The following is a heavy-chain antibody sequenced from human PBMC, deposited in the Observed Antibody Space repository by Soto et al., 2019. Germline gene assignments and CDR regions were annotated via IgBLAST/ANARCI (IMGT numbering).Heavy chain of an antibody. V-gene: IGHV1-69*02. D-gene: IGHD6-13*01. CDR3: ARGRPDEDAAAGTSRGY. CDR2: IIPILGIA. J-gene: IGHJ4*02. CDR1: GGTFSSYT. Sequence: QVQLVQSGAEVKKPGSSVKVSCKASGGTFSSYTISWVRQAPGQGLEWMGRIIPILGIANYEQKFQGRVTITADKSTSTADPELSSLKTADTAVYYGARGRPDEDAAAGTSRGYWGQGSLVAVSS.